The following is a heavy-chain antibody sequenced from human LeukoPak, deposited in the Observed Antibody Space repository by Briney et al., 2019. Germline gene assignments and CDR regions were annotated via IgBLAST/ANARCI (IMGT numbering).Heavy chain of an antibody. V-gene: IGHV3-33*01. CDR3: ARDLGSMVRGINAFDI. CDR2: IYYDGNNK. Sequence: PGRSLRLSCAASGFTFSGYGMHWVRQAPGKGLEWVAVIYYDGNNKYYADSVKGRFTLSRDNHKNTLYLKMNSLRAEDTAVYYCARDLGSMVRGINAFDIWGQGTMVTVSS. J-gene: IGHJ3*02. CDR1: GFTFSGYG. D-gene: IGHD3-10*01.